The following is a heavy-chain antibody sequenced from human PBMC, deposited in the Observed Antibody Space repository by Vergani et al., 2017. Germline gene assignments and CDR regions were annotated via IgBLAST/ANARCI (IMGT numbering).Heavy chain of an antibody. CDR1: GYTFTSYD. Sequence: QVQLVQSGAEVKKPGASVKVSCKASGYTFTSYDINWVRQATGQGLEWMGWMNPNSGNTCYAQKFQGRVTMTRNTSISTAYMELSSLRSEDTAVYYCARVSYDFWSGYYSGTSWFDPWGQGTLVTVSS. CDR2: MNPNSGNT. D-gene: IGHD3-3*01. V-gene: IGHV1-8*01. J-gene: IGHJ5*02. CDR3: ARVSYDFWSGYYSGTSWFDP.